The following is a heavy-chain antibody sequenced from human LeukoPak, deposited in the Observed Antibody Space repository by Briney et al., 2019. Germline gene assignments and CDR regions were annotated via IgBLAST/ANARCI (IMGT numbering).Heavy chain of an antibody. CDR2: IYNDGGT. V-gene: IGHV3-NL1*01. J-gene: IGHJ3*01. CDR1: GFTFSSYG. D-gene: IGHD3-16*02. CDR3: VKRLTLGDLSIKGAFAL. Sequence: GGSLRLSCAASGFTFSSYGMHWVRQAPGEGLEWVALIYNDGGTHYTDSVKGRFTISRDTSRNTLFLQMNSLRVEDSAMYYCVKRLTLGDLSIKGAFALWGQGTMVTVAS.